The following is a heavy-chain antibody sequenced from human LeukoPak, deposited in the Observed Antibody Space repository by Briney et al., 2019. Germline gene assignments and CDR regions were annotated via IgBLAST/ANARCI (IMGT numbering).Heavy chain of an antibody. V-gene: IGHV4-4*08. J-gene: IGHJ6*02. D-gene: IGHD3-10*01. Sequence: SETLSLTCNVSGGSIRSNYLSWIRQPPGKGLEWIGYIYTSVSTNYNPSLKSRVTISVDTSKNQFSLKLSSVTAADTAVYYCARYGSGSPYYGMDVWGQGTTVTVSS. CDR3: ARYGSGSPYYGMDV. CDR2: IYTSVST. CDR1: GGSIRSNY.